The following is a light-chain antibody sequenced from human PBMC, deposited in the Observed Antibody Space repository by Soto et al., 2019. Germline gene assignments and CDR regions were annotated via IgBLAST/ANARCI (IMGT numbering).Light chain of an antibody. CDR3: AAWDDSLRGFV. J-gene: IGLJ1*01. V-gene: IGLV1-44*01. CDR2: RDN. Sequence: QSALTQPPSASGTPGQRVTISCSGTSSNIGSNTVNWYQHLPGAAPKLLIYRDNQRPSGVPDRFSGSKSGTSASLGISGLQSEDAADYYCAAWDDSLRGFVFGTGTKLTVL. CDR1: SSNIGSNT.